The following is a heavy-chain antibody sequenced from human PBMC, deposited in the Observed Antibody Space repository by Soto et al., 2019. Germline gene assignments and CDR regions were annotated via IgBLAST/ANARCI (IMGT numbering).Heavy chain of an antibody. CDR1: GDSVSSNSAA. CDR3: ARDYSSSSGRPNYYYYCGMDV. V-gene: IGHV6-1*01. CDR2: TYYRSKWYN. D-gene: IGHD6-6*01. Sequence: SQTLSLTCAISGDSVSSNSAAWNWIMQSPSRGLEWLGRTYYRSKWYNDYAVSVRSRITINPDTSKNQFSLQLNSVTPEDTAVYYCARDYSSSSGRPNYYYYCGMDVWGQGTTVTGSS. J-gene: IGHJ6*02.